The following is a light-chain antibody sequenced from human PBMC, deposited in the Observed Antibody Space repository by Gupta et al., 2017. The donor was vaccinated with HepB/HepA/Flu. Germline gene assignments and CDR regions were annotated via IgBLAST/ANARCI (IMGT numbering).Light chain of an antibody. V-gene: IGKV2-28*01. CDR2: LGS. CDR3: MQCLHAPHT. J-gene: IGKJ5*01. Sequence: DTVMTQSPVSLSVTPGEPASISCWSSQSLFHSNGNNYLDWYLQKPGQSPQLLIYLGSNRASGVPDRFSGSGSGTDFTLKISRVEAEDVGVYYCMQCLHAPHTFGQGTLLEIK. CDR1: QSLFHSNGNNY.